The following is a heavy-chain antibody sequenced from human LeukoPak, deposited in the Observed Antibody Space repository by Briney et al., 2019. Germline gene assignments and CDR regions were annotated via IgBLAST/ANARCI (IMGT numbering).Heavy chain of an antibody. Sequence: SETLSLTCSVSGGSVSSTSYYWAWIRRPPGKGLEWIGRVYYTENTHYNPSLKSRVTISVDTSKNQFSLKLSSVTAADTAVYYCARSHLSDYGDYKVYYGMDVWGQGTTVTVSS. CDR2: VYYTENT. CDR1: GGSVSSTSYY. V-gene: IGHV4-39*01. CDR3: ARSHLSDYGDYKVYYGMDV. J-gene: IGHJ6*02. D-gene: IGHD4-17*01.